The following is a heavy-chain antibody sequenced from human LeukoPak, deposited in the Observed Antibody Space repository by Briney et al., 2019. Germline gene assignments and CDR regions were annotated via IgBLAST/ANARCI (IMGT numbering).Heavy chain of an antibody. CDR3: ARPAALRTGGYYFDY. CDR1: GFTFSDHY. CDR2: TRNKANSYTT. J-gene: IGHJ4*02. V-gene: IGHV3-72*01. Sequence: GGSLRLSCAASGFTFSDHYMDWVRQAPGKGLGWVGRTRNKANSYTTEYAASVKGRFTISRDDSKNSLYLQMNSLKTEDTAVYYCARPAALRTGGYYFDYWGQGTLVTVSS. D-gene: IGHD4-17*01.